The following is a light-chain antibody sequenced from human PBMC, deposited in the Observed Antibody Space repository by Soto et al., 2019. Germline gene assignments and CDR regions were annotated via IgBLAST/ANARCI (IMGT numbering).Light chain of an antibody. CDR3: SSYRSSSTDV. Sequence: QSALTQPASVSGSPGQSITISCTGTSSDVGGYNYVSWYQQHPGKAPKLMIYEVSNRPSGVSTRFSGSKSGNTASLTISGLQAEDEADYYCSSYRSSSTDVFGSGTKLTVL. V-gene: IGLV2-14*01. CDR1: SSDVGGYNY. J-gene: IGLJ1*01. CDR2: EVS.